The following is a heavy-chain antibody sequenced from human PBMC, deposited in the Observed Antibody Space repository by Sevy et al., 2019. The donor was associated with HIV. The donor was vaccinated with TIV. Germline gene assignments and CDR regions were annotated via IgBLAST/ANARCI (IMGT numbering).Heavy chain of an antibody. Sequence: GGSLRLSCAASAFTFSRYVMHWVRQAPGKGLEWLAVLSYDGSDESYADSVRGRFTISRDNSKNTLFLQMNSLRAEDTAVYYCAKRDLNHQFLLDYWGQGTLVTVSS. J-gene: IGHJ4*02. CDR2: LSYDGSDE. CDR1: AFTFSRYV. D-gene: IGHD2-21*01. V-gene: IGHV3-30*18. CDR3: AKRDLNHQFLLDY.